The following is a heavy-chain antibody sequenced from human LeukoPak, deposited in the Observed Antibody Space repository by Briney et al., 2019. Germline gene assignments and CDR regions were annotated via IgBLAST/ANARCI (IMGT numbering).Heavy chain of an antibody. CDR2: ISSSSSTI. CDR1: GLTFSSYS. D-gene: IGHD3-3*01. V-gene: IGHV3-48*01. J-gene: IGHJ4*02. CDR3: ASKYYDFWSGRYFDY. Sequence: GGSLRLSCAASGLTFSSYSMNWVRQAPGKGLEWVSYISSSSSTIYYADSVKGRFSISRDNAKNSLYLQMNSLRAEDTAVYYCASKYYDFWSGRYFDYWGQGTLVTVSS.